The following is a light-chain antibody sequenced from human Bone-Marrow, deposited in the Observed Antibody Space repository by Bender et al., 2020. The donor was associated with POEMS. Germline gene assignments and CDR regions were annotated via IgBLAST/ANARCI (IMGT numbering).Light chain of an antibody. V-gene: IGLV1-47*01. CDR1: RSNIGGNY. CDR3: SSYTSTSTLYV. J-gene: IGLJ1*01. CDR2: RDN. Sequence: QSVLTQPPSASGTPGQRVTISCFGGRSNIGGNYVFWYQQLPGTAPTLLIYRDNQRPSGVPERFSGSKSGTSASLAINELRSKDEADYYCSSYTSTSTLYVFGTGTRVTVL.